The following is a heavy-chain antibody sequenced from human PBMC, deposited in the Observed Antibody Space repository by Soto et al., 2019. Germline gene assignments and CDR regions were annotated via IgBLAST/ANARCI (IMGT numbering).Heavy chain of an antibody. CDR3: ARDPSEGRVGNWFES. CDR2: ISSSTSYV. D-gene: IGHD2-2*01. Sequence: GSLRLSCAASGFTFSRYGMNWLRQAPGKGLEWVASISSSTSYVYYADSVKGRFSTSRDNAKNILYLEMYALRTEDTAVYYCARDPSEGRVGNWFESWGQGTLVTVSS. CDR1: GFTFSRYG. J-gene: IGHJ5*01. V-gene: IGHV3-21*06.